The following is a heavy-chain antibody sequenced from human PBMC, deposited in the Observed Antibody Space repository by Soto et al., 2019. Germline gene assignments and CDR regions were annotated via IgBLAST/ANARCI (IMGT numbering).Heavy chain of an antibody. V-gene: IGHV3-30*18. CDR2: ISYDGSNK. J-gene: IGHJ6*02. CDR1: GFTFSSYG. Sequence: PGGSLRLSCAASGFTFSSYGMHWVRQAPGKGLEWVAVISYDGSNKYYADSVKGRFTISRDNSKNTLYLQMNSLRAEDTAVYYCAKDCPENYGGNPTEYYYYGMDVWGQGTTVTVSS. D-gene: IGHD4-17*01. CDR3: AKDCPENYGGNPTEYYYYGMDV.